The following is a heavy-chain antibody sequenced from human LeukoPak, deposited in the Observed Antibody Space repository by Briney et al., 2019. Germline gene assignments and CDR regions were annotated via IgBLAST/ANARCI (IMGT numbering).Heavy chain of an antibody. V-gene: IGHV4-4*07. CDR2: IHTSGST. Sequence: SETLSLTCTFSGGSISSYYWSWIRQPAGKGLEWIGRIHTSGSTKYNPSLWGRVTMFVDTSNNQFSLRLTSLTAADTAVYYCARVPWKFEPFDIWGQGTKVTVSS. CDR1: GGSISSYY. D-gene: IGHD1-1*01. J-gene: IGHJ3*02. CDR3: ARVPWKFEPFDI.